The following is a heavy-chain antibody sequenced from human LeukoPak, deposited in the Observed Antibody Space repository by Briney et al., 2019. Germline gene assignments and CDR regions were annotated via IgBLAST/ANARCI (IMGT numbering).Heavy chain of an antibody. CDR1: GGTFSSYA. CDR2: IIPIFGTA. D-gene: IGHD2-21*02. CDR3: ARARAGAYCGGDCYSGSDY. V-gene: IGHV1-69*01. J-gene: IGHJ4*02. Sequence: GSSVKVSCKASGGTFSSYAISWVRQAPGQGLEWMGGIIPIFGTANYAQKFQGRVTITADESTSTAYMELSSLRSEDTAVYYCARARAGAYCGGDCYSGSDYWGQGTLVTVSS.